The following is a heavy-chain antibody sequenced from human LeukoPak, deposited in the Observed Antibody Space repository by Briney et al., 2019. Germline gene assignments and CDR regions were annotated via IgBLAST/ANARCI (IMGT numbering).Heavy chain of an antibody. CDR2: VYYSGST. V-gene: IGHV4-59*08. CDR3: AGRPDGTSHFDY. D-gene: IGHD6-6*01. J-gene: IGHJ4*02. Sequence: KPSETLSLTCTVSGGSIRSYFWSWIRQPPGQGLEWIGYVYYSGSTNYNPSLKSRVTISVDTSKKQFSLKLSSVTAADTAVYYCAGRPDGTSHFDYWGQGTLVTVSS. CDR1: GGSIRSYF.